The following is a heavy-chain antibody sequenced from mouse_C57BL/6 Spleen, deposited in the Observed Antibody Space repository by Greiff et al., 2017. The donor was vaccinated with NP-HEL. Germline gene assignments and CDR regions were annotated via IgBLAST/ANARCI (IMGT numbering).Heavy chain of an antibody. CDR2: IYPRSGNT. CDR3: ARRADYDGGFAY. V-gene: IGHV1-81*01. J-gene: IGHJ3*01. D-gene: IGHD2-4*01. Sequence: VQLQQSGAELARPGASVKLSCKASGYTFTSYGISWVKQRTGQGLEWIGEIYPRSGNTYYNEKFKGKATLTADKSSSTAYMELRSLTSEDSAVYFCARRADYDGGFAYWGQGTLVTVSA. CDR1: GYTFTSYG.